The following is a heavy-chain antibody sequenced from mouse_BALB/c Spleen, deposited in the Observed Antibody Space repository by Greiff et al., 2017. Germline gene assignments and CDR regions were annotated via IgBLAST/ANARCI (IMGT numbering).Heavy chain of an antibody. J-gene: IGHJ4*01. Sequence: VQLQQSGAELVRPGASVKLSCTASGFNIKDYYMHWVKQRPEQGLEWIGWIDPESGDTKYSPKFQGKATMTADTSNNTAYLQLSSLTSEDTAIYYCDAYSNALCAFDYWGQGTSVTVS. D-gene: IGHD2-5*01. V-gene: IGHV14-4*02. CDR3: DAYSNALCAFDY. CDR1: GFNIKDYY. CDR2: IDPESGDT.